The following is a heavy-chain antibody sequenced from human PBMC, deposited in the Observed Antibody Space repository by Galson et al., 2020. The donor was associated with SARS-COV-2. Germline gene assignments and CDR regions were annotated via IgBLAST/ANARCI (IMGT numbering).Heavy chain of an antibody. D-gene: IGHD3-16*01. V-gene: IGHV3-30*18. CDR3: AKAGLRLGELRYYYYYYGMDV. CDR1: GFTFSSYG. Sequence: GESLKISCAASGFTFSSYGMHWVRQAPGKGLEWVAVISYDGSNKYYADSVKGRFTISRDNSKNTLYLQMNSLRAEDTAVYYCAKAGLRLGELRYYYYYYGMDVWGQGTTVTVSS. CDR2: ISYDGSNK. J-gene: IGHJ6*02.